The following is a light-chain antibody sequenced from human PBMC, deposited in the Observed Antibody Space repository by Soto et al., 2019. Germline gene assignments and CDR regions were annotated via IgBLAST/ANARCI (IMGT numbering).Light chain of an antibody. CDR1: QSVSLNY. V-gene: IGKV3-20*01. J-gene: IGKJ2*01. CDR3: QQYGSSPYT. Sequence: EIVLTQSPGTLSLSPGERATLSCRASQSVSLNYLAWYQQKPGQTPRLLIYGASSRATGIPDRFSAGGSGTDFTLTITTLEPEDFAVYYCQQYGSSPYTFGQGTRLEI. CDR2: GAS.